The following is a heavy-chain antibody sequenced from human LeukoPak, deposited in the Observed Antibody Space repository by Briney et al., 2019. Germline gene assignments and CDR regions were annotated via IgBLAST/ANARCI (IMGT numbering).Heavy chain of an antibody. CDR1: GGTFSSYA. V-gene: IGHV1-69*05. CDR3: AKSTSFYLDS. J-gene: IGHJ4*02. CDR2: IIPIFGTA. Sequence: SVKVSCKASGGTFSSYAISWVRQAPGQGLEWMGGIIPIFGTANYAQKFQGRVTITTDESTSTAYMELNSLRAEDTAVYYCAKSTSFYLDSWGQGTLVTVSS.